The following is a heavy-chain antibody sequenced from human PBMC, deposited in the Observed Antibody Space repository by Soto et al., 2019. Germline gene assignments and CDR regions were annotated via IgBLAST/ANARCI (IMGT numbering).Heavy chain of an antibody. CDR2: LGAADDQ. CDR3: ARAYLGRLPRRADYYYAMDV. D-gene: IGHD2-15*01. V-gene: IGHV3-13*05. J-gene: IGHJ6*02. CDR1: GFSFRDYD. Sequence: EVQLVESGGGSVQPGESLRLSCAASGFSFRDYDMHWVRQGPGKGLEWVAGLGAADDQYYFASVKGRFSVSRDNAQSSLYLQMDNLRVDDTAVYFCARAYLGRLPRRADYYYAMDVWGRGTTVTVSS.